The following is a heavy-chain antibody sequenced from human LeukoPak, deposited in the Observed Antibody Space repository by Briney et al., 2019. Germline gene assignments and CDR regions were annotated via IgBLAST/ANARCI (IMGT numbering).Heavy chain of an antibody. Sequence: GGSLRLSCAASGFRFNGYAMHWVRQAPGKGLEWVAVISYDGSNKYYADSVKGRFTISRDNSKNTLYLQMNSLRAEDTAVYYCARDGCASSTSCYPYYYYYYIDVWGKGTTVTVSS. CDR3: ARDGCASSTSCYPYYYYYYIDV. D-gene: IGHD2-2*01. V-gene: IGHV3-30*01. CDR2: ISYDGSNK. J-gene: IGHJ6*03. CDR1: GFRFNGYA.